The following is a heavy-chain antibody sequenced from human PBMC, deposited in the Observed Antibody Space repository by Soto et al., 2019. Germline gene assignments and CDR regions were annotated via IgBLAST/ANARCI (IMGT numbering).Heavy chain of an antibody. Sequence: GGSLRLSCAASGFTFSSYGMHWVRQAPGKGLEWVAVISYDGSNKYYADSVKGRFTISRDNSENTVYLQMNSLRSEDTAVYYCAKEGGTLGTSASYGYDYWGQGSRVTVSS. D-gene: IGHD3-16*01. V-gene: IGHV3-30*18. CDR2: ISYDGSNK. CDR1: GFTFSSYG. J-gene: IGHJ4*02. CDR3: AKEGGTLGTSASYGYDY.